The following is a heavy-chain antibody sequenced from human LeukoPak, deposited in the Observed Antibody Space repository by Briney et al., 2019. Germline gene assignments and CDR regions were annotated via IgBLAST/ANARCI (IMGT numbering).Heavy chain of an antibody. V-gene: IGHV1-46*01. CDR1: GYTFTGYY. CDR2: INPSGGGT. D-gene: IGHD2-2*01. J-gene: IGHJ5*02. CDR3: ARDSSTSSLADP. Sequence: ASVRVSCKASGYTFTGYYMHWVRQAPGQGLEWMGIINPSGGGTSYAQKFQGRLTMTRDTPTSTVYMELTSLRSEDTAVYYCARDSSTSSLADPWGQGTLVTVSS.